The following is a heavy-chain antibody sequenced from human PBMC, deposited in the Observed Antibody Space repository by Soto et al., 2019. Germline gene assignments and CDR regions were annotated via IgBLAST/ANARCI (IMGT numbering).Heavy chain of an antibody. CDR3: ARDPGGTDFAEWTYYFDY. CDR1: GFTFSSYA. J-gene: IGHJ4*02. Sequence: QVQLVESGGGVVQPGRSLRLSCAASGFTFSSYAMHWVLQAPGKGLEWVAVISYDGSNKYYADSVKGRFTISRDNSKNTLYLQMNSLRAEDTAVYYCARDPGGTDFAEWTYYFDYWGQGTLVTVSS. V-gene: IGHV3-30-3*01. D-gene: IGHD3-3*01. CDR2: ISYDGSNK.